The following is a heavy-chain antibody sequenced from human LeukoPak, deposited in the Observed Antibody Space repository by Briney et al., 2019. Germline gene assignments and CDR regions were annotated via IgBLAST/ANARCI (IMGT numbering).Heavy chain of an antibody. CDR3: ARGKIDGYNRFDY. V-gene: IGHV4-31*03. CDR1: GGSISSGGYY. CDR2: IYYSGST. D-gene: IGHD5-24*01. Sequence: SQTLSLTCTVSGGSISSGGYYWSWIRQHPGKGLEWIGYIYYSGSTYYNPSLKSRVTISVDTSKNQFSLKLSSVTAADTAAYYCARGKIDGYNRFDYWGQGTLVTVSS. J-gene: IGHJ4*02.